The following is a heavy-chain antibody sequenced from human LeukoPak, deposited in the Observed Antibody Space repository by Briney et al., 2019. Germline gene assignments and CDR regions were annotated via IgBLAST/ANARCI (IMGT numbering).Heavy chain of an antibody. Sequence: GASVKFSSKASGYSFTNYGISWVRPAPGPGLEWMGWISAYSGNANYAHKFLGRLTMTADTSTSTAYMELRSLTSADTAVYYCARVGDGYNHGFDYWGQGALGTVSS. CDR3: ARVGDGYNHGFDY. D-gene: IGHD5-24*01. V-gene: IGHV1-18*01. CDR2: ISAYSGNA. J-gene: IGHJ4*02. CDR1: GYSFTNYG.